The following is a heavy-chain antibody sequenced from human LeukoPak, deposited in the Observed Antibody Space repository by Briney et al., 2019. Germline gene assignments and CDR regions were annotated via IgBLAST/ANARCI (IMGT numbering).Heavy chain of an antibody. CDR2: IYSGDST. D-gene: IGHD4-23*01. V-gene: IGHV3-53*01. J-gene: IGHJ4*02. Sequence: GGSLRLSCAASGFTVSSNYMSWVRQAPGKGLEWVSVIYSGDSTYYADSVKGRFTISRDNSKNTLYLQMNSLRAEDTAVYYCAKDYLPVGTPGNYFDYWGQGTLVTASS. CDR1: GFTVSSNY. CDR3: AKDYLPVGTPGNYFDY.